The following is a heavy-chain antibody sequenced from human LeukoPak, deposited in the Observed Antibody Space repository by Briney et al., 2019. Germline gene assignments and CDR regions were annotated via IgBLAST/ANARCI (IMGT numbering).Heavy chain of an antibody. V-gene: IGHV4-59*08. CDR2: IYYSGST. D-gene: IGHD3-22*01. CDR1: GGSISSYY. J-gene: IGHJ4*02. Sequence: SETLSLTCTVSGGSISSYYWSWIRQPPGKGLEWIGYIYYSGSTNYNPSLKSRVTISVDTSKNQFSLKLSSVTAADTAVYYCASGPLYYYDSSGYSYYFDYWGQGTLVTVSS. CDR3: ASGPLYYYDSSGYSYYFDY.